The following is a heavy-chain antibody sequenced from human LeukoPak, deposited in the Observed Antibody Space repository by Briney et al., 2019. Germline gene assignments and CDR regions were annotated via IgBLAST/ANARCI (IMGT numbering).Heavy chain of an antibody. D-gene: IGHD3-10*01. Sequence: SVKVSCKASGGTFSSYAISWVRQAPGQGLEWMGGIIPIFGTANYAQKFQGRVTITADESTSTAYMELSSLRSEDTAVYYCARDRVLLWFGELPRDYYYYYMDVWGKGTTVTVSS. CDR2: IIPIFGTA. V-gene: IGHV1-69*13. J-gene: IGHJ6*03. CDR3: ARDRVLLWFGELPRDYYYYYMDV. CDR1: GGTFSSYA.